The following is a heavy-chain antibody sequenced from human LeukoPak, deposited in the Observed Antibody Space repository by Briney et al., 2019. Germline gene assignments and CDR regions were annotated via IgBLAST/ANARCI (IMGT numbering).Heavy chain of an antibody. J-gene: IGHJ4*02. V-gene: IGHV1-18*01. CDR2: ISCYNGDT. D-gene: IGHD5-24*01. CDR1: GYTFTHHG. Sequence: GASVKVSCKASGYTFTHHGIAWIRQAPGQRLEWLGWISCYNGDTIYAQKFQGRVTLTTEKSTSTVYMELRSLTSDDTAVYYCARVRDGYNSFYFDYWGQGTLVTVSS. CDR3: ARVRDGYNSFYFDY.